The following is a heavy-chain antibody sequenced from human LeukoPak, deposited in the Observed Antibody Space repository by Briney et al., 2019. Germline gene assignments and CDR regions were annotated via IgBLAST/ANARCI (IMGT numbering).Heavy chain of an antibody. J-gene: IGHJ4*02. V-gene: IGHV3-7*01. Sequence: GGSLRLSCAASGFTFSNYWMTWVRQAPGKGLEWVAHIKEDGGEKHYVDPVKGRFTISRDNAKNSLYLQINSLRAEDTAMYYCVRDRGYCSGGTCYALWDYWGQGTLVTVSS. CDR3: VRDRGYCSGGTCYALWDY. D-gene: IGHD2-15*01. CDR2: IKEDGGEK. CDR1: GFTFSNYW.